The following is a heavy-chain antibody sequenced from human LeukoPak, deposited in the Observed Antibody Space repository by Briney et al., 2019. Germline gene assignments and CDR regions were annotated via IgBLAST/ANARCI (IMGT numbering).Heavy chain of an antibody. CDR3: ARDPDSSAFDY. J-gene: IGHJ4*02. V-gene: IGHV3-7*01. Sequence: GGSLRLSCTDSGINFGTSWMSWVRQSPGKGLEFLANIKYDGTVKNYLDSVKGRFTISRDNPKNSMYLQMDSLRAEDTAIYYCARDPDSSAFDYWGQGALVTVSS. D-gene: IGHD2-15*01. CDR2: IKYDGTVK. CDR1: GINFGTSW.